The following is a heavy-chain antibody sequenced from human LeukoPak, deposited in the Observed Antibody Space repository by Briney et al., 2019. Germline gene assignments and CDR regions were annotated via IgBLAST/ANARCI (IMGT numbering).Heavy chain of an antibody. V-gene: IGHV3-23*01. CDR2: ISDSGGRT. D-gene: IGHD3-22*01. Sequence: GGSLRLSCAVSGITLSNYGMSWVRPAPGKGLEWVAGISDSGGRTNYADSVKGRFTISRDNPKNTLYLQMNSLRAEGTAVYFCAKRGVVIRVILVGFHKEANYFDSWGQGALVTVSS. J-gene: IGHJ4*02. CDR3: AKRGVVIRVILVGFHKEANYFDS. CDR1: GITLSNYG.